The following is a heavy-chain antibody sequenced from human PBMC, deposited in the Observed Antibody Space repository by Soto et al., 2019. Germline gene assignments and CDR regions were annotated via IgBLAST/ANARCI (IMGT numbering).Heavy chain of an antibody. CDR2: IWYDGSDK. V-gene: IGHV3-33*01. Sequence: QVQLVESGGGVVQPGRSLRLSCAASGFTFSTYGMHWVRQAPGKGLEWVAVIWYDGSDKYYADSVKGRFTISRDNSKNRLYLQMKSLRAEDTAVYYCARGPTYCSGANCYYYFDYWRQGTLVAVSS. D-gene: IGHD2-15*01. CDR3: ARGPTYCSGANCYYYFDY. CDR1: GFTFSTYG. J-gene: IGHJ4*02.